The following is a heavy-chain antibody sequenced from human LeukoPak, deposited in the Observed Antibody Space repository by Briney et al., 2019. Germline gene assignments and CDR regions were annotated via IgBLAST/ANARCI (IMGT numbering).Heavy chain of an antibody. CDR3: ARDRDGGYDSLYYYYYMDV. Sequence: GGSLRLSCAASGFTLSNYWMSWVHQAPGRGLEWVANIKQDGSEKNYVDSVKGRFTISRDNAKNSLFLQMDGLTAEDTAVYYCARDRDGGYDSLYYYYYMDVWGKGTTVTVSS. V-gene: IGHV3-7*01. D-gene: IGHD5-12*01. CDR1: GFTLSNYW. CDR2: IKQDGSEK. J-gene: IGHJ6*03.